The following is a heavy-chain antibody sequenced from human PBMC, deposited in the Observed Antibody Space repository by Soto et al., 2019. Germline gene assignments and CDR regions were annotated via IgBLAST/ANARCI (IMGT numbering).Heavy chain of an antibody. CDR3: AKNTIFVEDYYYGMDV. V-gene: IGHV3-23*01. CDR2: ISGSGGST. CDR1: GFTFSSYA. Sequence: GGPLRLSCAASGFTFSSYAMSWVRQAPGKGLEWVSAISGSGGSTYYADSVKGRFTISRDNSKNTLYLQMNSLRAEDTAVYYCAKNTIFVEDYYYGMDVWGQGTTVTVSS. J-gene: IGHJ6*02. D-gene: IGHD3-3*01.